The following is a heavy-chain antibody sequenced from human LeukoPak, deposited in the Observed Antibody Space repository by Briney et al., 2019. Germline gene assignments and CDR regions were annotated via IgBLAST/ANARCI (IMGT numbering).Heavy chain of an antibody. CDR3: ASSSWYNYYYYYMDV. D-gene: IGHD6-13*01. J-gene: IGHJ6*03. V-gene: IGHV4-34*01. CDR2: INHSGST. CDR1: GGSFSGCY. Sequence: SETLSLTCAVYGGSFSGCYWSWIRQPPGKGLEWIGEINHSGSTNYNPSLKSRVTISVDTSKNQFSLKLSSVTAADTAVYYCASSSWYNYYYYYMDVWGKGTTVTISS.